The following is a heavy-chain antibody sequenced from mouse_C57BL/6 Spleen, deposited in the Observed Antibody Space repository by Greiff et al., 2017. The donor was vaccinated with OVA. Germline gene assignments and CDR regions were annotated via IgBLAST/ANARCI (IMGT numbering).Heavy chain of an antibody. Sequence: VKLMESGAELVRPGASVTLSCKASGYTFTDYEMHWVKQTPVHGLEWIGAIDPETGGTAYNQKFKGKAILTADKSSSTAYMELRSLTSEDSAVYYCTKGLYWYFDVWGTGTTVTVSS. CDR2: IDPETGGT. V-gene: IGHV1-15*01. CDR1: GYTFTDYE. J-gene: IGHJ1*03. CDR3: TKGLYWYFDV.